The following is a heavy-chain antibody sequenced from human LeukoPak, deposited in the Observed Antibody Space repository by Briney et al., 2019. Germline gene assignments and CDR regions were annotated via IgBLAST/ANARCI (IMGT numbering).Heavy chain of an antibody. CDR3: ARGEYNWNYYYYMDV. CDR2: IKQDGSEK. D-gene: IGHD1-20*01. J-gene: IGHJ6*03. Sequence: GGSLRLSCAASGFTFSNYWMSWVRQAPGRGLEWVANIKQDGSEKYYVNSVKGRFTISRDNAKNSLYLQMNSLRAEDTAVYYCARGEYNWNYYYYMDVWGKGTTVTVSS. CDR1: GFTFSNYW. V-gene: IGHV3-7*01.